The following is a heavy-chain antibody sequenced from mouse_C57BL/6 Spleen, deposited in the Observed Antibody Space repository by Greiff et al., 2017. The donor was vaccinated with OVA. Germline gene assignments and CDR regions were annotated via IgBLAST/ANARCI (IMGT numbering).Heavy chain of an antibody. J-gene: IGHJ1*03. CDR1: GYTFTSYW. D-gene: IGHD1-1*01. CDR2: IDPSDSYT. Sequence: QVQLQLPGAELVKPGASVKLSCKASGYTFTSYWLQWVKQRPGQGLEWIGEIDPSDSYTNYNQKFKGKATLTVDTSSSTAYMQLSSLTSEDSAVYYCARDGKGYFDVWGTGTTVTVSS. V-gene: IGHV1-50*01. CDR3: ARDGKGYFDV.